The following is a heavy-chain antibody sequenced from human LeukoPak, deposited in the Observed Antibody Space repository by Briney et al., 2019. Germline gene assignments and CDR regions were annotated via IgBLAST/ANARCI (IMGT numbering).Heavy chain of an antibody. CDR3: ARGPFTGYYYYYMDV. CDR2: IIPIFGTA. CDR1: GGTFSSYA. D-gene: IGHD2-8*02. V-gene: IGHV1-69*05. J-gene: IGHJ6*03. Sequence: SEKVSCKASGGTFSSYAISWVRQAPGQGLELMGGIIPIFGTANYAQKFQGRVTITTDESTSTAYMELSSLRSEDTAVYYCARGPFTGYYYYYMDVWGKGTTVTVSS.